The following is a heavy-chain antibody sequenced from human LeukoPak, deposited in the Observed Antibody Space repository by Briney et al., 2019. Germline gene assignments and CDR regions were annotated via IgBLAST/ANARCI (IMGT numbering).Heavy chain of an antibody. J-gene: IGHJ5*02. CDR2: INHSGST. CDR1: GGSFSGYY. CDR3: ARAGSGWYNWFDP. V-gene: IGHV4-34*01. D-gene: IGHD6-19*01. Sequence: SETLSLTCAVYGGSFSGYYWSWLRQPPGKGLEWIGEINHSGSTNYNPSLKSRVTISVDTSKNQFSLKLSSVTAADTAVYYCARAGSGWYNWFDPWGQGTLVTVSS.